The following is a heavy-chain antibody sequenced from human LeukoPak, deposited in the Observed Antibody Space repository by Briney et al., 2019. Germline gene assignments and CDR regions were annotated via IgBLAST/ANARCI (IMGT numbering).Heavy chain of an antibody. D-gene: IGHD1-26*01. J-gene: IGHJ4*02. Sequence: SGGSLRLSCAASGFTLSSYSMNWVRQAPGKGLEWVSSISSSSSYTYYADSVKGRFTISRDNAKNSLYLQMNSLRAEDTAVHYCAGIGSWGHDYWGQGTLVTVSS. CDR3: AGIGSWGHDY. V-gene: IGHV3-21*01. CDR2: ISSSSSYT. CDR1: GFTLSSYS.